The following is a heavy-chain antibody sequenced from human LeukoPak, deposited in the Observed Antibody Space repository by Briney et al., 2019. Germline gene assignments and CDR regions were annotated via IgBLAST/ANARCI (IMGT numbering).Heavy chain of an antibody. CDR2: ISGSGGST. CDR3: AKDRNRWLGKIGDY. D-gene: IGHD4-23*01. J-gene: IGHJ4*02. CDR1: GFTFSSYA. Sequence: GGSLRLSCAASGFTFSSYAMSWVRQAPGKGLEWVSAISGSGGSTYYADSVKGRFTISGDNSKNTLYLQMNSLRAEDTAVYYCAKDRNRWLGKIGDYWGQGTLVTVSS. V-gene: IGHV3-23*01.